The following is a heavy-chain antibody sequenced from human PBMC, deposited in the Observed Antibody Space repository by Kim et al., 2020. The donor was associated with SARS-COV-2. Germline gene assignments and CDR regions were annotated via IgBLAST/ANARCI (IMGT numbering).Heavy chain of an antibody. CDR2: INADSGYT. CDR3: ASNPRHGSAGGAGPFDD. J-gene: IGHJ4*02. Sequence: ASVKVSCKASGFTFRNFDIHWVRRVPGQRLEWMGWINADSGYTELSQRFQGRVTITSDTSARSAYMDLRSLTSEDTAVYYCASNPRHGSAGGAGPFDDWGQGTLVTVSS. D-gene: IGHD6-13*01. V-gene: IGHV1-3*01. CDR1: GFTFRNFD.